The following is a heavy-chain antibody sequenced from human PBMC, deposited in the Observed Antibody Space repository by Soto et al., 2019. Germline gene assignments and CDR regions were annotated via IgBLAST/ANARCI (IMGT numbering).Heavy chain of an antibody. J-gene: IGHJ5*02. CDR2: ISYDGSNK. CDR1: GFTFSSYA. CDR3: ASEYSSSSLDP. V-gene: IGHV3-30-3*01. Sequence: SLRLSCAASGFTFSSYAMHWVRQAPGKGLEWVAVISYDGSNKYYADSVKGRFTISRDNSKNTLYLQMNSLRAEDTAVYYCASEYSSSSLDPWGQGTLVTVSS. D-gene: IGHD6-6*01.